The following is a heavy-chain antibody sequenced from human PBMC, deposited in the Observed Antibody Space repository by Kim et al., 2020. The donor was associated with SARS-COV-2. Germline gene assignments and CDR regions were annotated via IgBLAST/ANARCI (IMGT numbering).Heavy chain of an antibody. D-gene: IGHD3-10*01. CDR2: INHSGST. CDR3: AREGYGSGGYYQIDY. V-gene: IGHV4-34*01. J-gene: IGHJ4*02. Sequence: SETLSLTCAVYGGSFSGYYWSWIRQPPGKGLEWIGEINHSGSTNYNPSLKSRVTISVDTSKNQFSLKLSSVTAAATAVYYCAREGYGSGGYYQIDYWGQGTQDAVSS. CDR1: GGSFSGYY.